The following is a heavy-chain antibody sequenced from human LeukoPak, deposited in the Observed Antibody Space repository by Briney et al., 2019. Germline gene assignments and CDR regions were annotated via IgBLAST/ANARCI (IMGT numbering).Heavy chain of an antibody. CDR3: AKDRYRGSYDILTGDYYYYGMDV. CDR1: GFTFSSYG. Sequence: GGSLRLSCAASGFTFSSYGMHWVRQAPGKGLEWVAVISYDVSNKYYADSVKGRFTISRDNSKNTLYLQMNSLRAEDTAVYYCAKDRYRGSYDILTGDYYYYGMDVWGQGTTVTVSS. D-gene: IGHD3-9*01. CDR2: ISYDVSNK. J-gene: IGHJ6*02. V-gene: IGHV3-30*18.